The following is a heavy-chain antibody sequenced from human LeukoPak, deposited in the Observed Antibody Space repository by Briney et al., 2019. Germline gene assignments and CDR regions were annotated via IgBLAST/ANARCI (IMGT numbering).Heavy chain of an antibody. J-gene: IGHJ6*02. V-gene: IGHV1-8*01. CDR3: ARGGLYYDFWNGYSPYYYYGMDV. CDR2: MNPNSGNT. D-gene: IGHD3-3*01. Sequence: ASVKVSCKASGYTFTSYDINWVRQATGQGLEWMGWMNPNSGNTGYAQKFQGRVTMTRNTSISTAYMELSSLRSEDTAVYYCARGGLYYDFWNGYSPYYYYGMDVWGQGTTVTVSS. CDR1: GYTFTSYD.